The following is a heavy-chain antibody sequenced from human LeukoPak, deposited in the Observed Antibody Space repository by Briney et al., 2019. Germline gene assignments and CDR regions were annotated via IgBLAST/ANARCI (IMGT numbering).Heavy chain of an antibody. CDR2: IYATGST. CDR3: ARDQTYSGSGIYTYFDY. Sequence: PSETLSLTCTVSGGSISSGGYYWSWIRQPAGKGLEYLGRIYATGSTNYNPSLRSRVTISADTSMYHFSLKLSSVTAADTAVYYCARDQTYSGSGIYTYFDYWGQGILVTVSS. D-gene: IGHD3-10*01. J-gene: IGHJ4*02. CDR1: GGSISSGGYY. V-gene: IGHV4-61*02.